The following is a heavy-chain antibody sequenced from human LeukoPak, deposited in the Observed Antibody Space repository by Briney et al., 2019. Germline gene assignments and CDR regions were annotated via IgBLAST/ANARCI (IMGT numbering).Heavy chain of an antibody. J-gene: IGHJ4*02. D-gene: IGHD6-13*01. V-gene: IGHV4-59*12. CDR1: GGSISSYY. CDR3: ARESHGIAAAGSEGLFDY. Sequence: PSETLSLTCTASGGSISSYYWSWIRQPPGKGLEWIGYIYHSGSTYYNPSLKSRVTISVDRSKNQFSLKLSSVTAADTAVYYCARESHGIAAAGSEGLFDYWGQGTLVTVTS. CDR2: IYHSGST.